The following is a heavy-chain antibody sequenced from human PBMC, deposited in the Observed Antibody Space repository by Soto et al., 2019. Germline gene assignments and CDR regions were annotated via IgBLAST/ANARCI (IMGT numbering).Heavy chain of an antibody. CDR2: IIPIFGTA. CDR3: ARPPRVYYDSSGYWNDAFDI. V-gene: IGHV1-69*13. D-gene: IGHD3-22*01. Sequence: GASVKVSCKASGGTFSSYAISWVRQAPGQGLEWMGGIIPIFGTANYAQKFQGRVTITADESTSTAYMELSSLRSEDTAVYYCARPPRVYYDSSGYWNDAFDIWGQGTMVTVSS. J-gene: IGHJ3*02. CDR1: GGTFSSYA.